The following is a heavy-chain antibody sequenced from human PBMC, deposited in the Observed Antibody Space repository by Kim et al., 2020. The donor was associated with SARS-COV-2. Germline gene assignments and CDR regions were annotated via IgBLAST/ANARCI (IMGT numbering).Heavy chain of an antibody. CDR3: ASSYYYGSGSGGMDV. D-gene: IGHD3-10*01. Sequence: SETLSLTCAVYGGSFSGYYWSWIRQPPGKGLEWIGEINHSGSTNYNPSLKSRVTISVDTSKNQFSLKLSSVTAADTAVYYCASSYYYGSGSGGMDVWGQG. CDR2: INHSGST. V-gene: IGHV4-34*01. J-gene: IGHJ6*02. CDR1: GGSFSGYY.